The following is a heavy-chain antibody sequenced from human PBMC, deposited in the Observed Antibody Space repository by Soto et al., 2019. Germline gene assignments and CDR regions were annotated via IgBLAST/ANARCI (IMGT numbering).Heavy chain of an antibody. Sequence: PGGSLRLSCAASGFTFSSYGMHWVRQASGKGLEWVAVISYDGNNKYYADSVKGRFTISRDNSKNTLYLQMNSLRAEDTAVYYCARDDIPGIAVATFGMDVWGQGTTVTVSS. CDR3: ARDDIPGIAVATFGMDV. D-gene: IGHD6-19*01. V-gene: IGHV3-30*03. J-gene: IGHJ6*02. CDR1: GFTFSSYG. CDR2: ISYDGNNK.